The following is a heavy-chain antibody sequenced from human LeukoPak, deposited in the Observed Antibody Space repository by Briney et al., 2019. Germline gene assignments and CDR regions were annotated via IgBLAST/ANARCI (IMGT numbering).Heavy chain of an antibody. Sequence: PSETLSLTCTVSGGSISSYYWSWIRQPPGKGLEWIGYIYYSGSTNYNPSLKSRVTISVDTSKNQFSLKLSSVTAADTAVYYCARGVMVRGVIIPYFDYWGQGTLVTVSS. CDR2: IYYSGST. D-gene: IGHD3-10*01. CDR3: ARGVMVRGVIIPYFDY. V-gene: IGHV4-59*01. CDR1: GGSISSYY. J-gene: IGHJ4*02.